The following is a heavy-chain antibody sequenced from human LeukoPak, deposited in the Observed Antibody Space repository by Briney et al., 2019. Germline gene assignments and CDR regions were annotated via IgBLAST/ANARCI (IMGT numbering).Heavy chain of an antibody. J-gene: IGHJ3*02. CDR2: INHSGST. CDR3: ARGLSVAVAGTRRAFDI. V-gene: IGHV4-34*01. CDR1: GGSFSGYY. Sequence: SETLSLTCAVYGGSFSGYYWSWIRQPPGKGLEWIGEINHSGSTNYNPSLKSRVTISVDTSKNQFSLKLSSVTAADTAVYYCARGLSVAVAGTRRAFDIWGQGTMVTVSS. D-gene: IGHD6-19*01.